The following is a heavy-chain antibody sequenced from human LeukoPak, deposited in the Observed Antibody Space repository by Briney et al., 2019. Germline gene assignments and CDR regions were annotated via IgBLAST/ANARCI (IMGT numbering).Heavy chain of an antibody. CDR2: ISSSGSTI. Sequence: QAGGSLRLSCAASGFTFSSYEMNWVRQAPGKGLEWVSYISSSGSTIYYADSVKGRFTISRDNAKNSLYLQMNSLRAEDTAVYYCARDRPHYYSRFGAFDIWGQGTMVTVSS. J-gene: IGHJ3*02. V-gene: IGHV3-48*03. CDR1: GFTFSSYE. D-gene: IGHD3-22*01. CDR3: ARDRPHYYSRFGAFDI.